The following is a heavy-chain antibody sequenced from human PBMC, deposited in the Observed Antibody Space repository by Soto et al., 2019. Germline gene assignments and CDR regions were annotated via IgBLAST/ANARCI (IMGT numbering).Heavy chain of an antibody. CDR3: ARSITGTTGFDP. D-gene: IGHD1-7*01. CDR2: ISSSGSTI. V-gene: IGHV3-48*03. J-gene: IGHJ5*02. CDR1: GFTFSSYE. Sequence: GSLRLSCAASGFTFSSYEMNWVRQAPGKGLEWVSYISSSGSTIYYADSVKGRFTISRDKAKNSLYLQMNSLRAEDTAFYYCARSITGTTGFDPWGQGTLVTVSS.